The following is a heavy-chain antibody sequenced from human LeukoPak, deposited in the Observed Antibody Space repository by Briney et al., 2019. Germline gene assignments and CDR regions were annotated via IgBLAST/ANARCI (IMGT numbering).Heavy chain of an antibody. CDR1: VFTPTSVS. CDR2: MSSSSSYK. D-gene: IGHD1-26*01. V-gene: IGHV3-21*01. J-gene: IGHJ4*02. Sequence: GSLRLSSAPSVFTPTSVSMNWVPPAPGKGLERVSSMSSSSSYKYYADSVKGRFTISRDNAKKSLYLQMNSLRAEDTAVYYCGRAVGGNVFDYWGQGTQVTVAS. CDR3: GRAVGGNVFDY.